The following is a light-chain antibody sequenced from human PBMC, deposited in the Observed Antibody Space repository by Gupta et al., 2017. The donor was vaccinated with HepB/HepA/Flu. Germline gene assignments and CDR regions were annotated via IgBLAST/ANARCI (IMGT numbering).Light chain of an antibody. CDR2: AAS. CDR1: QSANSDY. J-gene: IGKJ5*01. Sequence: LVLTQSPGTLSLSPGGSTTLPCRASQSANSDYLAWYQQKPGQAPRLLIYAASSRATGIPDRFSGSGSGTDFTLTISRLEPEDVAVYYCQQYAGSPLTFGQGTRLEIK. V-gene: IGKV3-20*01. CDR3: QQYAGSPLT.